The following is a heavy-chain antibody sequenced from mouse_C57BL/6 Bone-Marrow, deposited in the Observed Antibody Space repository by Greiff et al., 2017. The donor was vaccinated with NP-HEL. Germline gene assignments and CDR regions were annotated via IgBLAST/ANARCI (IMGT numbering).Heavy chain of an antibody. CDR2: IDPSDSYT. CDR3: AREEGLSYAMDY. D-gene: IGHD3-1*01. Sequence: QVQLQQPGAELVKPGASVKLSCKASGYTFTSYWMQWVKQRPGQGLEWIGEIDPSDSYTNYNQKFKGKATLTVDTSSSTAYMQLSSLTSEDSAVYYCAREEGLSYAMDYWGQGTSVTVSS. V-gene: IGHV1-50*01. J-gene: IGHJ4*01. CDR1: GYTFTSYW.